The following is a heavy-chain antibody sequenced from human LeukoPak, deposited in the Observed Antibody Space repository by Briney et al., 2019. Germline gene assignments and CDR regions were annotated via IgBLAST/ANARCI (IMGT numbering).Heavy chain of an antibody. CDR2: ISYDGSNK. CDR3: AKDLLDDSLDY. D-gene: IGHD2-15*01. V-gene: IGHV3-30*18. CDR1: GFTFSSYG. Sequence: GGSLRLSCAASGFTFSSYGMHWVRQAPGKGLEWVAVISYDGSNKYYADSVKGRFTISRDNSKNTLYLQMNSLRAEHTAVYYCAKDLLDDSLDYWGQGTLVTVSS. J-gene: IGHJ4*02.